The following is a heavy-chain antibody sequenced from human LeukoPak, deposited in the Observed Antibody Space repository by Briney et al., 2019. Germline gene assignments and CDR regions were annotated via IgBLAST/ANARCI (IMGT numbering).Heavy chain of an antibody. Sequence: GGSLRLSCAASGFTVRSNYMSWVRQAPGKGLEWVSVIYSGGSTYYADSVKGRFTISRDNSKNTLYLQMNSLRAEDTAVYYCASTAMGDYFDYWGQGTLVTVSS. D-gene: IGHD5-18*01. CDR1: GFTVRSNY. CDR2: IYSGGST. CDR3: ASTAMGDYFDY. V-gene: IGHV3-66*01. J-gene: IGHJ4*02.